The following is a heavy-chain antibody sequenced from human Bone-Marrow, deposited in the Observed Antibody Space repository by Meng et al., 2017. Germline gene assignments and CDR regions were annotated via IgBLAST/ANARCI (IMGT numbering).Heavy chain of an antibody. CDR1: GFTFDDYA. Sequence: SLKISCAASGFTFDDYAMHWVRQAPGKGLEWVSGISWNSGSIGYADSVKGRFTISRDNAKNSLYLQMNSLRAEDTAVYYCASLRGYSGYDYYWGQGTLVTVSS. J-gene: IGHJ4*02. CDR2: ISWNSGSI. CDR3: ASLRGYSGYDYY. D-gene: IGHD5-12*01. V-gene: IGHV3-9*01.